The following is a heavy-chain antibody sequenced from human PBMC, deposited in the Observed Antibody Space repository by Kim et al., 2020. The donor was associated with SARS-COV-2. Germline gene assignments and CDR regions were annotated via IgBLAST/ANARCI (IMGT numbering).Heavy chain of an antibody. V-gene: IGHV4-38-2*02. Sequence: SETLSLTCTVSGYSISSGYYWGWIRQPPGKGLEWIGSIYHSGSTYYNPSLKSRVTISGDTSKNQFSLKLSSVTAADTAVYYCARGYFGLPWDYWGQGTLV. CDR1: GYSISSGYY. J-gene: IGHJ4*02. D-gene: IGHD3-9*01. CDR3: ARGYFGLPWDY. CDR2: IYHSGST.